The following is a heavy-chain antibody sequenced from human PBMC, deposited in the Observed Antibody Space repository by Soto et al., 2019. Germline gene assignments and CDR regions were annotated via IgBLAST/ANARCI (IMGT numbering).Heavy chain of an antibody. CDR1: GGSISSGGYY. CDR3: ARMVRGVFETPFDY. J-gene: IGHJ4*02. Sequence: SETLSLTCTVSGGSISSGGYYWSWIRQHPGKGLEWIGYIYYSGSTYYKQSLKSRVTISVDTSKNQFSLKLSSVTAADTAEYYCARMVRGVFETPFDYWGRGTLVTVSS. V-gene: IGHV4-31*03. CDR2: IYYSGST. D-gene: IGHD3-10*01.